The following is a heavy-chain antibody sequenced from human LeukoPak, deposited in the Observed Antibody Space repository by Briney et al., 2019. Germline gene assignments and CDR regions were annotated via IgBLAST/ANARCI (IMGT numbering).Heavy chain of an antibody. CDR3: ARPRDGYFFDY. CDR1: GYTFTSYW. V-gene: IGHV5-51*01. Sequence: GESLKISCQASGYTFTSYWIGWVRQMPGRGLEWMGIIYPGDSDTRYSPSFQGQVTISADKSNNTAYLQWSSLKASDTAMYYCARPRDGYFFDYWGQGTLVTVSS. J-gene: IGHJ4*02. CDR2: IYPGDSDT. D-gene: IGHD5-24*01.